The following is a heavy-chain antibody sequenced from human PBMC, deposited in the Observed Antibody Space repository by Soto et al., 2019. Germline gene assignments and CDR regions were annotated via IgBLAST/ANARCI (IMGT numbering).Heavy chain of an antibody. CDR3: ATAGLTNLMYYNGSGSYHNDYYGMDV. J-gene: IGHJ6*02. CDR1: GFTFSSYA. CDR2: ISYDGSNK. V-gene: IGHV3-30-3*01. Sequence: QVQLVESGGGVVQPGRSLRLYCAASGFTFSSYAMHWVRQAPGKGLEWVAVISYDGSNKYYADTVKGRFTISRDNAKNTLYMRMNILRSEDTAVYYCATAGLTNLMYYNGSGSYHNDYYGMDVWGQGATVTVSS. D-gene: IGHD3-10*01.